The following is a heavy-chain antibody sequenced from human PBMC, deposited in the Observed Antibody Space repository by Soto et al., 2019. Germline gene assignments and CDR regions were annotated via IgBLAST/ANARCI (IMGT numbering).Heavy chain of an antibody. Sequence: GGSLRLSCAASGFTFSSYSMNWVRQAPGKGLEWVSSISSSSSYIYYADSVKGRFTISRDNAKNSLYLQMNSLRAEDTAVYYCASYTSIAARPGAFDIWGKGTMVTVSS. CDR3: ASYTSIAARPGAFDI. CDR2: ISSSSSYI. V-gene: IGHV3-21*01. CDR1: GFTFSSYS. J-gene: IGHJ3*02. D-gene: IGHD6-6*01.